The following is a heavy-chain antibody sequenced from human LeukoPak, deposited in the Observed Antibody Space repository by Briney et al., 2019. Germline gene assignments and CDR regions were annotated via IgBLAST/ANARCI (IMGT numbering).Heavy chain of an antibody. CDR3: ARLGRIVGATGFAYYFDY. CDR2: IYYSGST. D-gene: IGHD1-26*01. V-gene: IGHV4-39*01. CDR1: GGSISSSSYY. J-gene: IGHJ4*02. Sequence: SETLSLTCTVSGGSISSSSYYWGWIRQPPGKGLEWIGSIYYSGSTYYNPSLKSRVTISVDTSKNQFSLKLSSVTAADTAVYYRARLGRIVGATGFAYYFDYWSQGTLVTVSS.